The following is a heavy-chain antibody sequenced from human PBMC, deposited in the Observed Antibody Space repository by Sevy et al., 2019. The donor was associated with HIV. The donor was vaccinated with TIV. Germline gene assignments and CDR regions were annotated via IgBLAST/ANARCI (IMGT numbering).Heavy chain of an antibody. D-gene: IGHD2-8*01. V-gene: IGHV3-33*01. CDR2: IGYDGSNK. CDR3: ARDPRMYGDYLLAYFDS. CDR1: GFTPSTYG. J-gene: IGHJ4*02. Sequence: GGSLRLSCAASGFTPSTYGMHWVRQAPGKGLEGVAVIGYDGSNKYYADSVKGRFTISRDNSKNTLFLQMDSLRAEDTAVYYCARDPRMYGDYLLAYFDSWGQGTLVTVSS.